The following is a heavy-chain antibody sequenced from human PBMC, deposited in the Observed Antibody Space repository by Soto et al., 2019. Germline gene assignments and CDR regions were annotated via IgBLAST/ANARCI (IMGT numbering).Heavy chain of an antibody. V-gene: IGHV4-30-4*08. CDR2: IYYSGST. CDR3: ASHHDS. J-gene: IGHJ5*01. CDR1: GGSIASTAYY. Sequence: SETLSLTCAVSGGSIASTAYYWAWIRQPPGKGLEWIGYIYYSGSTYYNPSLKSRVTISVDTSKNQFSLKLSSVTAADTAVYYCASHHDSWGQGTLVPVSS.